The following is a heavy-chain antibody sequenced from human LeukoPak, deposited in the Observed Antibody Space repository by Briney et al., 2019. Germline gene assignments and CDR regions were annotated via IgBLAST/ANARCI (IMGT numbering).Heavy chain of an antibody. D-gene: IGHD6-6*01. J-gene: IGHJ4*02. CDR2: IKSKTDGGTT. CDR1: GFTFSNAW. Sequence: PGGSLRLSYAASGFTFSNAWMSWVRQAPGKGLEWVGRIKSKTDGGTTDYAAPVKGRFTISRDDSKNTLYLQMNSLKTEDTAVYYCTTDPPPYSSSPYYFDYWGQGTLVTVSS. V-gene: IGHV3-15*01. CDR3: TTDPPPYSSSPYYFDY.